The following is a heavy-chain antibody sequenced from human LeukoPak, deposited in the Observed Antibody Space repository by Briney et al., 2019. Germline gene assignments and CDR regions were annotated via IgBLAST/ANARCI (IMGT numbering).Heavy chain of an antibody. CDR3: AIDAVHYYDSSGYDAFDI. CDR1: GYTFTSYA. V-gene: IGHV7-4-1*01. J-gene: IGHJ3*02. D-gene: IGHD3-22*01. Sequence: ASVKVSCKASGYTFTSYAMNWVRQAPGQGLEWMGWINTNTGNPTYAQGFTGRFVFSLDTSVSTAYLQICSLKAEDTAVYYCAIDAVHYYDSSGYDAFDIWGQGTMVTVSS. CDR2: INTNTGNP.